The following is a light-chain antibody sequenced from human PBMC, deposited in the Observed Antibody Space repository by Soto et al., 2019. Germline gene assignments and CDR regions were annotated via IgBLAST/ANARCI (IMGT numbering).Light chain of an antibody. Sequence: EIVMTQSPATLSVSPGERATLSCRASQSVSSKLAWYQQKPGQAPRLLIYAASTRATGIPARFSGSGSGTEFTLTLSSLQSEDFGVYYCQQYNNWPWTFGQGTKVEIK. V-gene: IGKV3-15*01. CDR1: QSVSSK. CDR3: QQYNNWPWT. CDR2: AAS. J-gene: IGKJ1*01.